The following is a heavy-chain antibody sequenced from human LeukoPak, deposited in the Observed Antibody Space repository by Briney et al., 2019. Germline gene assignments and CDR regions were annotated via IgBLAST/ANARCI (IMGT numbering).Heavy chain of an antibody. CDR1: GFTFSSYW. CDR3: ARDLGEAWYYYYGMDV. V-gene: IGHV3-74*01. J-gene: IGHJ6*02. D-gene: IGHD3-10*01. CDR2: INSDGSRT. Sequence: LGGSLRLSCAASGFTFSSYWMHWVRQAPGKGLVWVSRINSDGSRTNYADSVKGRFTISRDNAKNTLYLQMNSLRAEDTAVYYCARDLGEAWYYYYGMDVWGQGTTVTVSS.